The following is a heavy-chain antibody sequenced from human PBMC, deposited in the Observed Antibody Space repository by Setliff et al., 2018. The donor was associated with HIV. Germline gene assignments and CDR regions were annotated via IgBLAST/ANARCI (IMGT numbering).Heavy chain of an antibody. CDR1: GGSMSPYY. CDR2: LYPSGST. J-gene: IGHJ3*02. CDR3: ARVFPPIRGAPFGVPPGVFDI. V-gene: IGHV4-4*07. D-gene: IGHD2-8*01. Sequence: PSETLSLTCSVSGGSMSPYYWSWIRQPAGKGLEWIDRLYPSGSTIYNPSLRSRVTLSVDTSKNQFSLKLSSVTAADTAVYYCARVFPPIRGAPFGVPPGVFDIWGQGSMVTVSS.